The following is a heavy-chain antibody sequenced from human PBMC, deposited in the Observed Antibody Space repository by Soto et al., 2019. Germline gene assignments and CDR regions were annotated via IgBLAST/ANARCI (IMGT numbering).Heavy chain of an antibody. CDR2: ISYDGSNK. CDR3: AREMGSRSYYDFWSGYYKTYGMDV. D-gene: IGHD3-3*01. V-gene: IGHV3-30-3*01. J-gene: IGHJ6*02. CDR1: GFTFSSYA. Sequence: PGGSLRLSCAASGFTFSSYAMHWVRQAPGKGLEWVAVISYDGSNKYYADSVKGRFTISRDNSKNTLYLQMNSLRAEDTAVYYCAREMGSRSYYDFWSGYYKTYGMDVWGQGTRVSVSS.